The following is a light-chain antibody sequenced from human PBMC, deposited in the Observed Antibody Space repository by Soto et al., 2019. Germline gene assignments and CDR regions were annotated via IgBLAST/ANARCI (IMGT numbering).Light chain of an antibody. Sequence: AIQMTQSPSSLSASVGDRVTITCRASQGIRNDLGWYQQKPGKAPKLLIYSASSLPSGVPSRFSGSGSGTDFTLTITSMPTEDFATYYCLHDYEFPFTFGPGTKVDIK. CDR2: SAS. V-gene: IGKV1-6*01. CDR3: LHDYEFPFT. CDR1: QGIRND. J-gene: IGKJ3*01.